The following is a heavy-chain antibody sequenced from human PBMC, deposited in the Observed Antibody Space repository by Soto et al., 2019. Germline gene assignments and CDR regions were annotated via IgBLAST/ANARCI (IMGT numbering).Heavy chain of an antibody. CDR2: IIPIFGTA. V-gene: IGHV1-69*06. CDR3: ARGTTVVTYFDY. D-gene: IGHD4-17*01. J-gene: IGHJ4*02. Sequence: SVKVSCKASGGTFSSYAISCVRQAPGQGLEWMGGIIPIFGTANYAQKFQGRVTITADKSTSTAYMELSSLRSEDTAVYYCARGTTVVTYFDYWGQGTLVTVSS. CDR1: GGTFSSYA.